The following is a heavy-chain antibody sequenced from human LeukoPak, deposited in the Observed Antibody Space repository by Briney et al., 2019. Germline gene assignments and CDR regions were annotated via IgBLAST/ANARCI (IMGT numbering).Heavy chain of an antibody. CDR3: AGLGTTVTSDY. J-gene: IGHJ4*02. CDR1: GGSISSGSYY. V-gene: IGHV4-61*02. Sequence: PSQTLSLTCTVSGGSISSGSYYWGWIRQPAGKGLEWIGRIYTGGSTNYNPSLKSRVTISVDTSKNQFSLKLSSVTAADTAVYYCAGLGTTVTSDYWGQGTLVTVSS. D-gene: IGHD4-17*01. CDR2: IYTGGST.